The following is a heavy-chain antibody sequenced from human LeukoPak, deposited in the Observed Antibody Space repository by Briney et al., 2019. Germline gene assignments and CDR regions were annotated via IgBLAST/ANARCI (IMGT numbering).Heavy chain of an antibody. V-gene: IGHV3-66*01. J-gene: IGHJ4*02. CDR1: GFTVSRNY. Sequence: GGSLRLSCAASGFTVSRNYMSWVRQTPGKGLEWVSVFYIDGNTYYADSVKGRFSISRDNSKNTVYLQMNSLRVEDTAVYYCARGDGYYFFDYWGQGTLVTVSS. D-gene: IGHD5-24*01. CDR3: ARGDGYYFFDY. CDR2: FYIDGNT.